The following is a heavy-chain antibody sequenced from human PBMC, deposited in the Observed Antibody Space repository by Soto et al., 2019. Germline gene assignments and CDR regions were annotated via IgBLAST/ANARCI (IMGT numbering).Heavy chain of an antibody. D-gene: IGHD3-3*01. Sequence: SETLSLTCTVSGDAINSVDYFWTWIRQHPGKGLEWIGYIYFTGSTYYNPSLKSRMTISVDTSKNQFSLGLRFVTAADTAVYYCARALRITVFGVPYNYGMDVWGQGTTVTVSS. V-gene: IGHV4-31*03. CDR1: GDAINSVDYF. CDR3: ARALRITVFGVPYNYGMDV. J-gene: IGHJ6*02. CDR2: IYFTGST.